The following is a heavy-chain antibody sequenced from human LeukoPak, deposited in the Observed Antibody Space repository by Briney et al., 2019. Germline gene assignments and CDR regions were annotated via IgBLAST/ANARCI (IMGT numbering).Heavy chain of an antibody. V-gene: IGHV1-18*01. D-gene: IGHD3-9*01. CDR2: ISAFNGNA. Sequence: GASVKVSCKASGYIFTTYAITWVRQAPGQGLEWMGGISAFNGNANYAQKFQGRVTMTRNTSISTAYMELSSLRSEDTAVYYCARGRRLTGYYDFDYWGQGTLVTVSS. CDR3: ARGRRLTGYYDFDY. J-gene: IGHJ4*02. CDR1: GYIFTTYA.